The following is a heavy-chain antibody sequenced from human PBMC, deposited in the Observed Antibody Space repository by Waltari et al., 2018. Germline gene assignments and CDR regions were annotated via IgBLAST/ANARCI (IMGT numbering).Heavy chain of an antibody. J-gene: IGHJ4*02. V-gene: IGHV4-39*07. D-gene: IGHD3-10*01. CDR2: IYYSGST. CDR3: ARVRPGPMVQGVTQYRDY. CDR1: GGSISSSSYY. Sequence: QLQLQESGPGLVKPSETLSLTCTVSGGSISSSSYYWGWIPQPPGKGLEWIGSIYYSGSTYYNPSLKSRVTISVDTSKNQFSLKLSSVTAADTAVYYCARVRPGPMVQGVTQYRDYWGQGTLVTVSS.